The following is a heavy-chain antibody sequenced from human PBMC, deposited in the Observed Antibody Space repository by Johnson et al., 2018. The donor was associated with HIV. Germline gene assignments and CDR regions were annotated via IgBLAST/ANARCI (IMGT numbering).Heavy chain of an antibody. CDR1: GFTVNSNY. V-gene: IGHV3-66*01. CDR2: IYSGGST. J-gene: IGHJ3*02. CDR3: ARDWYCGGDCYLLLDI. Sequence: MQLVESGGGLVQPGGSLRLSCAASGFTVNSNYMSWVRQAPGKGLEWVSVIYSGGSTYYADSVKGRFTISRDNSKNTLYLQMNSLRAEDTAVYYCARDWYCGGDCYLLLDIWGQGTMVTVSS. D-gene: IGHD2-21*01.